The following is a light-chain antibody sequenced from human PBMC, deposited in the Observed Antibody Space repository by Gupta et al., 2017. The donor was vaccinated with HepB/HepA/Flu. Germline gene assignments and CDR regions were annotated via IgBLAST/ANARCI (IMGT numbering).Light chain of an antibody. Sequence: MVLTQSPGTLSLSTGERATLSCRASQSVSTYLAWYQQKPGQAPRLLIYAASSRATGIPDRFSGSGSGTDFTLSISRLEPEDFAVYYCQQYGSSPQNTFGQGTKLEI. CDR3: QQYGSSPQNT. V-gene: IGKV3-20*01. CDR2: AAS. J-gene: IGKJ2*01. CDR1: QSVSTY.